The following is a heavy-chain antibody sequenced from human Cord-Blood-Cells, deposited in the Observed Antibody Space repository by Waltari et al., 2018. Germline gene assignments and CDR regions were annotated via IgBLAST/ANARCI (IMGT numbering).Heavy chain of an antibody. D-gene: IGHD1-1*01. CDR2: ILHILGTS. CDR3: AGARLERPNDAFDI. CDR1: GGIFSSYA. J-gene: IGHJ3*02. V-gene: IGHV1-69*01. Sequence: QVQLVQSGAEVKKPGSSVKVSCKASGGIFSSYAISWVRQAPGQGLEWMGGILHILGTSNYAQKYQGRGTITAYESTSTAYMEQSSLRSEDTAVYYCAGARLERPNDAFDIWGEGTMVTVSS.